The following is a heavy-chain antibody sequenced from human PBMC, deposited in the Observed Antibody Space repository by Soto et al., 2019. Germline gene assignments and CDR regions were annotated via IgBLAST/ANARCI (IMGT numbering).Heavy chain of an antibody. J-gene: IGHJ5*02. CDR3: ASSTIPRVFNWFDP. V-gene: IGHV6-1*01. D-gene: IGHD2-2*02. CDR2: TYYRAKRYN. CDR1: GDSVSRNSAA. Sequence: SQTLSLTCAISGDSVSRNSAAWNWIRQSPSRGLEWLGRTYYRAKRYNDYARSVKSRKTINPDTSKNQFSLQLNSVTPEDTAVYYCASSTIPRVFNWFDPWGQGTLVTVSS.